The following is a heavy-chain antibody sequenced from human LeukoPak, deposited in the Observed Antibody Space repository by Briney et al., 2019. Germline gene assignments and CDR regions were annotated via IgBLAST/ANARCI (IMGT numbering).Heavy chain of an antibody. CDR2: IYYSGST. V-gene: IGHV4-59*01. Sequence: PSETLSLTCTVSGGSISSYYWSWIRQPPGKGLEWIGYIYYSGSTNYNPSLKSRVTIPVDTSKNQFSLKLSSVTAADTAVYYCARGVGYSSSWYGRDLMVWFDPWGQGTLVTVSS. CDR3: ARGVGYSSSWYGRDLMVWFDP. D-gene: IGHD6-13*01. CDR1: GGSISSYY. J-gene: IGHJ5*02.